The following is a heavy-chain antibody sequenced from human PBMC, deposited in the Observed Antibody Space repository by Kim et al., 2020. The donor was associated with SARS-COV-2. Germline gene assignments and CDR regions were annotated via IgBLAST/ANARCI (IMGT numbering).Heavy chain of an antibody. V-gene: IGHV3-48*02. D-gene: IGHD3-16*01. Sequence: GGSLRLSCATSGFTFSAYDMNWVRRAPGKGLEWLSFITKSSTTIYYAYSVKGRFTISRDNAKNSLYLQMNSLRDEDTALYYCVRDRMGGAFDIWGPGTMVTVSS. CDR3: VRDRMGGAFDI. CDR2: ITKSSTTI. J-gene: IGHJ3*02. CDR1: GFTFSAYD.